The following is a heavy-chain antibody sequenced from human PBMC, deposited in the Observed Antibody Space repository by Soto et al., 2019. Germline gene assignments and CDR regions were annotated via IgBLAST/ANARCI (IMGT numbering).Heavy chain of an antibody. CDR3: ARDDWNYIVVVPDDNADKYYYYGMDV. V-gene: IGHV1-69*06. D-gene: IGHD2-2*01. Sequence: RASVKVSCKASGYTFTDYYIHWVRQAPGQGLEWMGGIIPIFGTANYAQKFQGRVTITADKSTSTAYMELSSLRSEDTAVYYCARDDWNYIVVVPDDNADKYYYYGMDVWGQGTTVTVSS. CDR2: IIPIFGTA. J-gene: IGHJ6*02. CDR1: GYTFTDYY.